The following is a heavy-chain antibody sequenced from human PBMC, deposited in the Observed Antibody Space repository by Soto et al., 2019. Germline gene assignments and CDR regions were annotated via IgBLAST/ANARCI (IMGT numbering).Heavy chain of an antibody. J-gene: IGHJ4*02. V-gene: IGHV3-74*01. CDR1: GFTCRSNW. CDR2: LNSDGSRT. CDR3: ARGGYSYALAPDY. D-gene: IGHD5-18*01. Sequence: EVQLVESGGGLIQPGGSLRLSCAASGFTCRSNWMHWVRQAPGKGLVWVSSLNSDGSRTSYADSVKGRVTISRDNAENTLFLQMNSLRAEDTAIYYCARGGYSYALAPDYWGQGTLVTVSS.